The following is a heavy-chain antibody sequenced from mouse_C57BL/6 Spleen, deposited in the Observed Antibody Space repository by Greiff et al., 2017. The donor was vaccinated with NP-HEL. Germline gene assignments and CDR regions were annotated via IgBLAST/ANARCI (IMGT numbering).Heavy chain of an antibody. CDR3: TSRYFDY. CDR1: GFNIKDDY. CDR2: IDPENGDT. J-gene: IGHJ2*01. V-gene: IGHV14-4*01. Sequence: VRLQQSGAELVRPGASVKLSCTASGFNIKDDYMHWVKQRPEQGLEWIGWIDPENGDTEYASKFQGKATITADTSSNTAYLQLSSLTSEDTAVYYCTSRYFDYWGQGTTLTVSS.